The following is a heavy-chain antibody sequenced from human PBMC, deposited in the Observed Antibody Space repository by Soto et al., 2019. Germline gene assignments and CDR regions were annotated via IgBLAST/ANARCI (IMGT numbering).Heavy chain of an antibody. V-gene: IGHV3-15*07. Sequence: GGSLRLSCAASGFTFSNAWMNWVRQAPGKGLEWVGRIKSKTDGGTTDYAAPVKGRFTISRDDSKNTLYLQMNSLKTEDTAVYYCTTATYYYDSSGYYPAEYFQHWGQGTLVTVSS. CDR3: TTATYYYDSSGYYPAEYFQH. CDR2: IKSKTDGGTT. J-gene: IGHJ1*01. D-gene: IGHD3-22*01. CDR1: GFTFSNAW.